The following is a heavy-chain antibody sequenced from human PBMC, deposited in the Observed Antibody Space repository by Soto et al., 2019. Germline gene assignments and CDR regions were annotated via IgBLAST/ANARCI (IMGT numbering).Heavy chain of an antibody. Sequence: SETLSLTCTVSGGSISSGDYYWSWIRQPPGKGLEWIGYIYYSGSTYYNPSLKSRVAISIDTSKNQFSLKLSSVTAADTAVYYCTREGPLVQGYWGQGTLVTV. CDR1: GGSISSGDYY. J-gene: IGHJ4*02. CDR3: TREGPLVQGY. V-gene: IGHV4-30-4*01. D-gene: IGHD6-6*01. CDR2: IYYSGST.